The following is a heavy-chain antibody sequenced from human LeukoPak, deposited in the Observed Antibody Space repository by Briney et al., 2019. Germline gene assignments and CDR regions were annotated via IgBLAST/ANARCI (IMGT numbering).Heavy chain of an antibody. CDR1: GGSISSYD. CDR3: ARELLRHDILTGSYFDY. V-gene: IGHV4-59*01. CDR2: IYYSGST. Sequence: SETLSLTCTVSGGSISSYDWSWIRQPPGKGLEWIGYIYYSGSTNYNPSLKSRVTISVDTSKNQFSLKLSSVTAADTAVYCCARELLRHDILTGSYFDYWGQGTLVTVSS. J-gene: IGHJ4*02. D-gene: IGHD3-9*01.